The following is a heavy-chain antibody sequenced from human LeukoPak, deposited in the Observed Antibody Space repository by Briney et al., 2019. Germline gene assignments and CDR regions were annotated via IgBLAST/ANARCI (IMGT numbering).Heavy chain of an antibody. CDR1: GLTFSDYS. V-gene: IGHV3-23*01. CDR3: AKDAAGPEY. D-gene: IGHD6-13*01. Sequence: AGGSLRLSCAASGLTFSDYSMAWVRQAPGKGLFWVSGISAGGGSTYYADSVKGRFTISRDNSRNTLYLLMNSLRAEDTAVYYCAKDAAGPEYWGQGTLVTVSS. J-gene: IGHJ4*02. CDR2: ISAGGGST.